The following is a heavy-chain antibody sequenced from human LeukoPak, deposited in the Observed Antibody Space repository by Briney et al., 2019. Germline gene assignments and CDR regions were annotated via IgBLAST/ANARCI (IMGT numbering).Heavy chain of an antibody. CDR1: GYTFTSYD. D-gene: IGHD3-10*01. CDR2: MNPNSGNT. V-gene: IGHV1-8*01. Sequence: GASVEVSCKASGYTFTSYDINWVRQATGQGLEWMGWMNPNSGNTGYAQKFQGRVTMTRNTSISTAYMELSSLRSEDTAVYYCARDMVQGVNPLDYWGQGTLVTVSS. CDR3: ARDMVQGVNPLDY. J-gene: IGHJ4*02.